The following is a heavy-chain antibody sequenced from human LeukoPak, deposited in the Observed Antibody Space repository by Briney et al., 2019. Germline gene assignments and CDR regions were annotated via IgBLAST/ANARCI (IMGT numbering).Heavy chain of an antibody. D-gene: IGHD3-10*01. Sequence: GGSLRLSCAASGFTVSSNYMHWVRQAPGKGLEWVALMSSDGDNIQYTYSVRGRFTISRDNSKNTVYLQMNSLREEDTALYYCARGDGPGSYLIDYWGQGILVSVSS. CDR1: GFTVSSNY. CDR2: MSSDGDNI. J-gene: IGHJ4*02. CDR3: ARGDGPGSYLIDY. V-gene: IGHV3-30*03.